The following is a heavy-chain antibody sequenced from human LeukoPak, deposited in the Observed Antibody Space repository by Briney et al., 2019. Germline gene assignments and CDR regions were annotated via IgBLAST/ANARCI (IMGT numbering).Heavy chain of an antibody. CDR2: IIPIFGTA. Sequence: GASVKVSCKASGGTFSSYAISWVRQVPGQGLEWMGGIIPIFGTANYAQKFQGRVTITADESTSTAYMELSSLRSEDTAVYYCARGEWLRLEPHYYYGMDVWGKGTTVTVSS. CDR3: ARGEWLRLEPHYYYGMDV. D-gene: IGHD5-12*01. J-gene: IGHJ6*04. CDR1: GGTFSSYA. V-gene: IGHV1-69*13.